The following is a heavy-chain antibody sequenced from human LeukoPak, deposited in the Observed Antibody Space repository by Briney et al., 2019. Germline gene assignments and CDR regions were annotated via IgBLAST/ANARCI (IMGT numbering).Heavy chain of an antibody. CDR1: GFTFSSYG. CDR3: AKVFAYYYDSSGSLDY. J-gene: IGHJ4*02. CDR2: ISGSGGST. Sequence: GGSLRLSCAASGFTFSSYGMSWVRQAPGKGLEWVSAISGSGGSTYYADSVKGRFTISRDNSKSTLYLQMNSLRAEDTAVYYCAKVFAYYYDSSGSLDYWGQGTLVTVSS. D-gene: IGHD3-22*01. V-gene: IGHV3-23*01.